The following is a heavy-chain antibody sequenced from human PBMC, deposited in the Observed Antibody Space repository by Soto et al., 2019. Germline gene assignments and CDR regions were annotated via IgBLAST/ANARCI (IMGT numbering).Heavy chain of an antibody. CDR2: IYPGDSDT. V-gene: IGHV5-51*01. CDR1: GYTFTGYY. CDR3: ARLGGDTSDFEY. J-gene: IGHJ4*02. Sequence: KVSCKASGYTFTGYYMHWVRQAPGQGLEWMGIIYPGDSDTRYSPSFQGQVTISADKSVSTAYLQWSSLKASDAAMYYCARLGGDTSDFEYWGQGTLVTVSS. D-gene: IGHD3-16*01.